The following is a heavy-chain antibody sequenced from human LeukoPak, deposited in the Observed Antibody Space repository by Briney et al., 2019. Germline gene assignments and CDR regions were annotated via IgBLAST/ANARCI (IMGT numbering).Heavy chain of an antibody. CDR1: GFTFTSSA. J-gene: IGHJ3*02. Sequence: SVKVSCKASGFTFTSSAMQWVRQPRGQRLEWIGWIVVGSGNTNYAQKFQERVTITRDMSTSTAYMELSSLRSEDTAVYYCAAPLVSGSYYIEDDAFDIWGQGTMVTVSS. D-gene: IGHD1-26*01. CDR2: IVVGSGNT. V-gene: IGHV1-58*02. CDR3: AAPLVSGSYYIEDDAFDI.